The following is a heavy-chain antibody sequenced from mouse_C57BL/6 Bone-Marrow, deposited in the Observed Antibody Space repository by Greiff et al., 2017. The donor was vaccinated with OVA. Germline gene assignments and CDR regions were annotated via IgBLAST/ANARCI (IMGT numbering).Heavy chain of an antibody. CDR2: IRNKANNHAT. CDR3: TRGIYYYGFDY. D-gene: IGHD1-1*01. Sequence: EVKLVESGGGLVQPGGSMKLSCAASGFTFSDAWMDWVRQSPEKGLEWVAEIRNKANNHATYYAVSVKGRFTISRDDSKSSVYLQMNSLRAEDTGIYYCTRGIYYYGFDYWGQGTTLTVSS. CDR1: GFTFSDAW. J-gene: IGHJ2*01. V-gene: IGHV6-6*01.